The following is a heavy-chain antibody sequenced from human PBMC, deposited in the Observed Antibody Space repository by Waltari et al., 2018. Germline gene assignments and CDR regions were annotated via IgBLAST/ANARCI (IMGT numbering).Heavy chain of an antibody. CDR1: GDSIRSSGFY. J-gene: IGHJ5*02. CDR3: AAENPTRSYDLDA. Sequence: QPQLQESGPGLVKPSETLSLTCNVSGDSIRSSGFYWVWIRQSPGKGLEWIGSIYYDGSTHYSPSLRSRVTISADTSKNQFSLKLTSVTAADTAVYYCAAENPTRSYDLDAWGQGILVTASS. D-gene: IGHD3-16*01. V-gene: IGHV4-39*01. CDR2: IYYDGST.